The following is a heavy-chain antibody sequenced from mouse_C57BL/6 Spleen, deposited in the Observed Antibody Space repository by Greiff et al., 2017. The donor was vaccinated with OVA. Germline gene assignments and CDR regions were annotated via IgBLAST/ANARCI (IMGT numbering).Heavy chain of an antibody. J-gene: IGHJ2*01. CDR2: LDPANGYT. Sequence: EVQLQQSGAELVRPGASVKLSCTASGFNIKDDYMHWVKQRPEQGLEWIGWLDPANGYTASASKFQGKATITADTSSNTAYLQLSSLTSEDTAVYYCTTGFDYWGQGTTLTVSS. V-gene: IGHV14-4*01. CDR1: GFNIKDDY. CDR3: TTGFDY.